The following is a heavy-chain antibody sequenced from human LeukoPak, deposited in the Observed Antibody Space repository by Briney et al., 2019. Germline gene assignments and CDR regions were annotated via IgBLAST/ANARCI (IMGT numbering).Heavy chain of an antibody. CDR1: GGTFSSYA. D-gene: IGHD4-17*01. J-gene: IGHJ4*02. CDR3: ARVRRGDYGEEVLDY. V-gene: IGHV1-46*01. Sequence: ASVKVSCKASGGTFSSYAISWVRQAPGQGLEWTGVINPSGGSTSYAQKFQGRVTMTRDTSTSTVYMELSSLRSEDTAVYYCARVRRGDYGEEVLDYWGQGTLVTVS. CDR2: INPSGGST.